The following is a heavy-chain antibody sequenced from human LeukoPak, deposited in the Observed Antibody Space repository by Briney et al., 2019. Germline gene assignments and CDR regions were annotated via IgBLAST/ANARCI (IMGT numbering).Heavy chain of an antibody. CDR2: FDPEDGET. Sequence: ASVKVSCKVSGYTLTELSMHWVRQAPGKGLEWMGGFDPEDGETIYAQKFQGRVTMTEDTSTDTAYMELSSLRSEDTAVYYFATSSGNWIQPQYYYYYMDVWGKGTTVTVSS. CDR1: GYTLTELS. CDR3: ATSSGNWIQPQYYYYYMDV. D-gene: IGHD1-20*01. V-gene: IGHV1-24*01. J-gene: IGHJ6*03.